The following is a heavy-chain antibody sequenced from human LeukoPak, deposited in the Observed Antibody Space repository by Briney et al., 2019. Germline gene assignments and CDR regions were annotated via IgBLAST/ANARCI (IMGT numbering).Heavy chain of an antibody. V-gene: IGHV3-21*01. J-gene: IGHJ3*02. D-gene: IGHD1-26*01. Sequence: PGGSLRLSCAASGFTFSSYSMNWVRQAPGKGLEWVSSISSSSSYIYYADSVKGRFTISRDNAKNSLYLQMDSLRAEDTAVYYCARDGSGSYSAFDIWGQGTMVTVSS. CDR1: GFTFSSYS. CDR3: ARDGSGSYSAFDI. CDR2: ISSSSSYI.